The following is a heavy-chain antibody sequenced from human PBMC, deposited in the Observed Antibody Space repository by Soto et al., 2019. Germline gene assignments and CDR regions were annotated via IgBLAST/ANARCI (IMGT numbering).Heavy chain of an antibody. CDR2: ISAYNGNT. V-gene: IGHV1-18*01. CDR3: ARLVDTAMVTSSWFDP. J-gene: IGHJ5*02. Sequence: ASVKVSCKASGYTFITYGVSWVRQAPGQGLEWMGWISAYNGNTNYAQKLQGRVTMTTDTSTSTAYMELRSLRSDDTAVYYCARLVDTAMVTSSWFDPWGQGTLVTVSS. D-gene: IGHD5-18*01. CDR1: GYTFITYG.